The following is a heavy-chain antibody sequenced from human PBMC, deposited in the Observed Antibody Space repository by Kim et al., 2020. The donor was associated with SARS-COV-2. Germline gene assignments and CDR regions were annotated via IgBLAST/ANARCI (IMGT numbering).Heavy chain of an antibody. Sequence: LKSRVTISVDTSKNQFSLKLSAVTAADTAVYYCARARYDFWSGGAMGFDYWGQGTLVTVSS. D-gene: IGHD3-3*01. CDR3: ARARYDFWSGGAMGFDY. V-gene: IGHV4-59*01. J-gene: IGHJ4*02.